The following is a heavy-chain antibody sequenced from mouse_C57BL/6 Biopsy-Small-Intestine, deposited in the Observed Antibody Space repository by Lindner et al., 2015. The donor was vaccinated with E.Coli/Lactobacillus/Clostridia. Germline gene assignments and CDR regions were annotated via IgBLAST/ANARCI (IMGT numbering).Heavy chain of an antibody. CDR1: GHTFTSYG. D-gene: IGHD2-3*01. Sequence: VQLQESGAELARPGASVKLSCKASGHTFTSYGISWVKQRTGQGPEWSGEIYPRSGNTYYNEKFKGKATLTADKSSSTAYMELRSLTSEDSAVYFCARPLDGYFDYWGQGTTLTVSS. J-gene: IGHJ2*01. V-gene: IGHV1-81*01. CDR3: ARPLDGYFDY. CDR2: IYPRSGNT.